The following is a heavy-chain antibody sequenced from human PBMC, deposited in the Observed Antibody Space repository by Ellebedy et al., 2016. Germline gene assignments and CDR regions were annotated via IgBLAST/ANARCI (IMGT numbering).Heavy chain of an antibody. Sequence: ASVKVSCXASGYTFTSYAMNWVRQAPGQGLEWMGWINTNTGNPTYAQGFTGRFVFSLDTSVSTAYLQICSLKAEDTAVYYCAREGRVEMATSTGNWFDPWGQGTLVTVSS. V-gene: IGHV7-4-1*01. CDR2: INTNTGNP. J-gene: IGHJ5*02. CDR3: AREGRVEMATSTGNWFDP. CDR1: GYTFTSYA. D-gene: IGHD5-24*01.